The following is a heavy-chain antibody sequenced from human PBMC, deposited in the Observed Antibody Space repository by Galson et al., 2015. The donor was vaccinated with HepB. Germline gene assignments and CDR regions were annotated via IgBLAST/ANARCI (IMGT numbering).Heavy chain of an antibody. CDR3: AKGGSSSWRGPLDY. V-gene: IGHV3-23*01. CDR2: ISGSGEGT. CDR1: GFSFNSYA. Sequence: SLRLSCAASGFSFNSYAMTWVRQAPGKGLQWVSVISGSGEGTHYADSVKGRFTISRDDSKKTLYLQMNSLRGEDTAIYYCAKGGSSSWRGPLDYWGQGTLVTVSS. D-gene: IGHD6-13*01. J-gene: IGHJ4*02.